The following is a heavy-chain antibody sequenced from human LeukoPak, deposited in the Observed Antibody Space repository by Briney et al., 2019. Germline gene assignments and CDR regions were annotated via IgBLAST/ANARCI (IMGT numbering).Heavy chain of an antibody. CDR2: ISGNGGIT. CDR3: AKGVRGLPPAFDI. CDR1: GFTFASHA. V-gene: IGHV3-23*01. D-gene: IGHD3-10*01. Sequence: GGSLRLSCAASGFTFASHAMSWVRQAPGKGLECVSIISGNGGITYYADPVKGRFTISRDNSKNTVYLQMNSLRAEDTAVYYCAKGVRGLPPAFDIWGQGTMVTVSS. J-gene: IGHJ3*02.